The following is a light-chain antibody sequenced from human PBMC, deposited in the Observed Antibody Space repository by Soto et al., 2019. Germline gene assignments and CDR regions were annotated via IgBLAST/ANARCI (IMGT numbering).Light chain of an antibody. J-gene: IGLJ1*01. CDR2: EVS. CDR1: SSDVGSYNL. Sequence: SALTQPSSLSGSPGQSITLSCPGTSSDVGSYNLVSWYQQHPGKAPKLMIYEVSKRPSGVSNRFSGSKSGNTASLTISGLQAEDEADYYCCSYAGSSTYVFGTGTKVTV. V-gene: IGLV2-23*02. CDR3: CSYAGSSTYV.